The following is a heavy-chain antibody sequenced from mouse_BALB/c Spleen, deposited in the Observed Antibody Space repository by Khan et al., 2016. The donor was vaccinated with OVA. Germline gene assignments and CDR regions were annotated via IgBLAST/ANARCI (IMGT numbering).Heavy chain of an antibody. D-gene: IGHD2-1*01. CDR2: IDPSDSET. CDR3: ARGDGNSLYWYFDV. J-gene: IGHJ1*01. V-gene: IGHV1-61*01. CDR1: GYTFTSYW. Sequence: QVQLQQPGAELVRPGASVKLSCKASGYTFTSYWMNWVKQRPGQGLEWIGMIDPSDSETHYNQMFKDKATLTVDKSSSTAYMQLSSLTSEGSAVYYGARGDGNSLYWYFDVWGAGTTVTVSS.